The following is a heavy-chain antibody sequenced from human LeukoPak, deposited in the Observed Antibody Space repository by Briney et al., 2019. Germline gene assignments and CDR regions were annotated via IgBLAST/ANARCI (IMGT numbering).Heavy chain of an antibody. V-gene: IGHV4-38-2*01. CDR2: IYHSGRT. J-gene: IGHJ5*02. D-gene: IGHD2-15*01. Sequence: PSETLSLTCAVSGYSTSRGYYWCWIRQPPGKGLEWIGSIYHSGRTYYNPSLKSRVTISVDTSKNQSALKLSSVTSADTAVYYCARPGILYHQGVFAPWGQGTLVTVSS. CDR1: GYSTSRGYY. CDR3: ARPGILYHQGVFAP.